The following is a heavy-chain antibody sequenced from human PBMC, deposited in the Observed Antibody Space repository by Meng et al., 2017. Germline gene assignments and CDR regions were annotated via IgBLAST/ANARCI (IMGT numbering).Heavy chain of an antibody. V-gene: IGHV1-8*01. CDR3: ARGDIVVVPAALFDP. CDR1: GYSFTSDG. J-gene: IGHJ5*02. Sequence: GQLVQSGAAVKKPGASVKVSCKASGYSFTSDGINWVRQATGQGLERMGWMNPNSGNTGYAQKFQGRVTMTRNTSISTAYMELSSLRSEDTAVYYCARGDIVVVPAALFDPWGQGTLVTVSS. CDR2: MNPNSGNT. D-gene: IGHD2-2*01.